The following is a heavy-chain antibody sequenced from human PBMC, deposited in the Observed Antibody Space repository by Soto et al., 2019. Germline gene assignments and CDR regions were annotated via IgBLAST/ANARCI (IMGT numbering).Heavy chain of an antibody. CDR2: IDPSDSYT. CDR1: GYSFTNYW. V-gene: IGHV5-10-1*01. CDR3: ARQDYNSGTYYNALPFDY. D-gene: IGHD3-10*01. Sequence: GESLKISCRGSGYSFTNYWISWVRQMPGKGLEWMGRIDPSDSYTNYSPSFQGQVTISADKSISTAHLQWSSLKASDTAMYYCARQDYNSGTYYNALPFDYWGQGTLVTVSS. J-gene: IGHJ4*02.